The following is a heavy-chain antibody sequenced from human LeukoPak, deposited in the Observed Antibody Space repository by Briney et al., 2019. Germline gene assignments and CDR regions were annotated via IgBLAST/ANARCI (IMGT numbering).Heavy chain of an antibody. D-gene: IGHD6-19*01. Sequence: SETLSLTCTVSGGSISSYYWSWIRQPAGKGLEWIGRIYTSGSTNYNPSLKRRVTMSVDTSKNQFSLKLSPVTAADTAVYYCARVRYSSGWVLFDYEGQRTLVTAPS. CDR3: ARVRYSSGWVLFDY. CDR2: IYTSGST. CDR1: GGSISSYY. V-gene: IGHV4-4*07. J-gene: IGHJ4*02.